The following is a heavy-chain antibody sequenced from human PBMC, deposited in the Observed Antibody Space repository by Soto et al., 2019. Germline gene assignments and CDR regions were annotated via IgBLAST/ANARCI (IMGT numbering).Heavy chain of an antibody. CDR2: IIPILGIA. Sequence: SVKVSCKASGGTFSSYTISWVRQAPGQGLEWMGRIIPILGIANYAQKFQGRVTITADKSTSTAYMELSSLISEDTAVYYCAVVVAAKGAFDIWGQGTMVTVSS. CDR1: GGTFSSYT. CDR3: AVVVAAKGAFDI. J-gene: IGHJ3*02. V-gene: IGHV1-69*02. D-gene: IGHD2-15*01.